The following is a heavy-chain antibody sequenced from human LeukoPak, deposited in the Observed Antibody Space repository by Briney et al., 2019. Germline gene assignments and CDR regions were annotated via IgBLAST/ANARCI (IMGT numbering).Heavy chain of an antibody. CDR2: IIPILGIA. V-gene: IGHV1-69*02. Sequence: GASVKVSCKASGGTFSSYTISWVRQAPGQGLEWMGRIIPILGIANYAQKVQGRVTITADKSTSTAYMELSSLRSEDTAVYYCASRYDFWSGYYPFDYWGQGTLVTVSS. D-gene: IGHD3-3*01. CDR1: GGTFSSYT. CDR3: ASRYDFWSGYYPFDY. J-gene: IGHJ4*02.